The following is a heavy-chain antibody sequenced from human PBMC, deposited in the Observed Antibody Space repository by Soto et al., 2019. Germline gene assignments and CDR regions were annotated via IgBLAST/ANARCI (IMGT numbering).Heavy chain of an antibody. CDR3: AKGELHYDILTGP. CDR2: ISDSDTT. Sequence: GGSLRLSCAASGFTFSSYVMTWVRQAPGKGLEWVSTISDSDTTYYADTVKGRFTISRDNSKNTLYLQMNSLRADDTAIYYCAKGELHYDILTGPWGQGTLATAPQ. J-gene: IGHJ4*02. V-gene: IGHV3-23*01. D-gene: IGHD3-9*01. CDR1: GFTFSSYV.